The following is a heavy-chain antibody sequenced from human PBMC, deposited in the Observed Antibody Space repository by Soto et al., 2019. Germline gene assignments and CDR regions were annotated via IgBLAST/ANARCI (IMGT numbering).Heavy chain of an antibody. CDR2: ISTYDPDT. CDR3: ARCPGEYDGPFSLLYGMDV. D-gene: IGHD3-16*01. Sequence: GESLKISCKASGYRFTSYWINWVRHMPGKGLEWMGRISTYDPDTTYSPSFQGHVNISVDKSITTAYLQWTSLKASDTAIYYCARCPGEYDGPFSLLYGMDVWGQGTTVTASS. J-gene: IGHJ6*02. CDR1: GYRFTSYW. V-gene: IGHV5-10-1*01.